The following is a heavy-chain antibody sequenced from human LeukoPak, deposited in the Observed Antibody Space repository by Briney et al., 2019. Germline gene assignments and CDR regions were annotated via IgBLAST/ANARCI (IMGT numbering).Heavy chain of an antibody. CDR3: AIYYDSSGYYYWFGY. J-gene: IGHJ4*02. Sequence: ASVKVSCKASGGTFSSYAISWVRQAPGQGLEWMGGIIPIFGTANYAQKFQGRVTITADESTSTAYMELSSLRSEDTAVYYCAIYYDSSGYYYWFGYWGQGTLVTVSS. CDR1: GGTFSSYA. D-gene: IGHD3-22*01. V-gene: IGHV1-69*13. CDR2: IIPIFGTA.